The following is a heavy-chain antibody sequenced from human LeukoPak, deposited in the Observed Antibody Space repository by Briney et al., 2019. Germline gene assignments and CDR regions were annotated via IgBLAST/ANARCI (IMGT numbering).Heavy chain of an antibody. CDR1: GGSFSGYY. V-gene: IGHV4-34*01. CDR3: AGGGPNDYTDY. Sequence: SETLSLTCAVYGGSFSGYYWSWIRQPPGKGLEWIGEINHSGSTNYNPSLKSRVTISVDTSKNQFSLKLSSVTAADTAVYYCAGGGPNDYTDYWGQGTLVTVSS. J-gene: IGHJ4*02. CDR2: INHSGST.